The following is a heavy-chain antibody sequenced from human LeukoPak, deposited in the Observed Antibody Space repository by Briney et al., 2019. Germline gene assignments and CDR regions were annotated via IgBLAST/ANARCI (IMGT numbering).Heavy chain of an antibody. D-gene: IGHD1-26*01. CDR1: GFTFSSYN. CDR3: VRGGACDY. J-gene: IGHJ4*02. CDR2: TSSSSSII. V-gene: IGHV3-48*02. Sequence: GESLRLSCAASGFTFSSYNMNWVRQAPGKGLEWVSYTSSSSSIIYYADSVKGRFTISRDNAKNSLYLQMSSLRDEDTAMYYCVRGGACDYWGQGTLVTVSS.